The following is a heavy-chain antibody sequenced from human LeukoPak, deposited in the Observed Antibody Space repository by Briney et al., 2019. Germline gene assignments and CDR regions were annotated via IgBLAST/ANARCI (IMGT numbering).Heavy chain of an antibody. CDR2: IYYSGST. CDR1: GGSISSGGYY. D-gene: IGHD1-7*01. CDR3: ARDRHWNYVGNYFDY. J-gene: IGHJ4*02. Sequence: TLSLTCTVSGGSISSGGYYWSWIRQHPGKGLEWIGYIYYSGSTYYNPSLKSRVTISVDTSKNQFSLKLSSVTAADTAVYYCARDRHWNYVGNYFDYWGQGTLVTVSS. V-gene: IGHV4-31*03.